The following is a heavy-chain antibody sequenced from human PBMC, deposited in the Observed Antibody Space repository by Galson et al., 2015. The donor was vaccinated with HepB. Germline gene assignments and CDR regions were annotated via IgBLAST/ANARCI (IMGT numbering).Heavy chain of an antibody. CDR2: LAYDGTNK. J-gene: IGHJ2*01. CDR1: GFTFSNSA. Sequence: SLRLSCAASGFTFSNSAMHWVRQAPGKGLEWLTSLAYDGTNKYYGDSVKGRFTISRDNSMNTLFLQMNSLKAEDTALYYCARVFYYDTSAPPAWYFDLWGRGTLVTVSS. D-gene: IGHD3-22*01. V-gene: IGHV3-30*03. CDR3: ARVFYYDTSAPPAWYFDL.